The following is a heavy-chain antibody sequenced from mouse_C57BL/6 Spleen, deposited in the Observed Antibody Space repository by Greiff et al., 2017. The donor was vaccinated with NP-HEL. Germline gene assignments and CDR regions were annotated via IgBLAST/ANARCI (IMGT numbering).Heavy chain of an antibody. CDR1: GYTFTSYW. Sequence: QVQLQQPGAELVRPGTSVKLSCKASGYTFTSYWMHWVKQRPGQGLEWIGVIDPSDSYTNYNQKFKGKATLTVDTSSSTAYMQLSSLTSEDSAVYYCARLGGGYEAWFAYWGQGTLVTVSA. CDR2: IDPSDSYT. D-gene: IGHD2-2*01. J-gene: IGHJ3*01. V-gene: IGHV1-59*01. CDR3: ARLGGGYEAWFAY.